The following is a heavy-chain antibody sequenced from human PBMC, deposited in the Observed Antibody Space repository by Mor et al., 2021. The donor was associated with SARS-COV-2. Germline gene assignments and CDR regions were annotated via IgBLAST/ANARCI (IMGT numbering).Heavy chain of an antibody. Sequence: WVAVISYDENYQYYTDSVKGRFTISRDNSKNTVYLQMNSLKAEDTAVYFCARDPATVSIRWYYMDVWGRGTTVTVS. D-gene: IGHD2-15*01. V-gene: IGHV3-30*10. CDR3: ARDPATVSIRWYYMDV. CDR2: ISYDENYQ. J-gene: IGHJ6*03.